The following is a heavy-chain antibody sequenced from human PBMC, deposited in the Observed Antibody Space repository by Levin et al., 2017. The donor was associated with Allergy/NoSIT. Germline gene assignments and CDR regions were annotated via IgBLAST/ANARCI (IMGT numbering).Heavy chain of an antibody. CDR3: ARDSIEQYSSSWYGPSWFDP. D-gene: IGHD6-13*01. V-gene: IGHV1-18*01. J-gene: IGHJ5*02. Sequence: ASVKVSCKASGYTFTSYGISWVRQAPGQGLEWMGWISAYNGNTNYAQKLQGRVTMTTDTSTSTAYMELRSLRSDDTAVYYCARDSIEQYSSSWYGPSWFDPWGQGTLVTVSS. CDR1: GYTFTSYG. CDR2: ISAYNGNT.